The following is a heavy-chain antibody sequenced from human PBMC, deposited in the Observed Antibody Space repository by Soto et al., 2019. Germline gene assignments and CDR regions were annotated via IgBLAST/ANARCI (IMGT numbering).Heavy chain of an antibody. CDR3: ATQRSEWELSFDY. V-gene: IGHV1-2*04. J-gene: IGHJ4*02. Sequence: QVQLVQSGAEVKKPGASVKVSCKASGYTFTGYYMHWVRQAPGQGLEWMGWINPNSGGTNYAQKFQGWVTMTRDTSISTAYMELSRPRSDDTAVYYCATQRSEWELSFDYWGQGTLVTVSS. CDR2: INPNSGGT. D-gene: IGHD1-26*01. CDR1: GYTFTGYY.